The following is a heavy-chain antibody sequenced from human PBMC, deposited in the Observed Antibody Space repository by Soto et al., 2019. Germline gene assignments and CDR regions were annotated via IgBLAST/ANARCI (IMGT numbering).Heavy chain of an antibody. Sequence: QLQLQESGPGLVKPSETLSLTCTVSGGSISSSSYYWGWIRQPPGKGLEWIGSIYYSGSTYYNPSLKSRVTISVDTSKNQFSLKLSSVTAADTAVYYCARPGDYSSGWYENWFDPWGQGTLVTVSS. CDR1: GGSISSSSYY. CDR3: ARPGDYSSGWYENWFDP. V-gene: IGHV4-39*01. CDR2: IYYSGST. D-gene: IGHD6-19*01. J-gene: IGHJ5*02.